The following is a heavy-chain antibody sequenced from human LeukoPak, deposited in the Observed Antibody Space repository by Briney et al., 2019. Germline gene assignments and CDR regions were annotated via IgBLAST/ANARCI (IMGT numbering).Heavy chain of an antibody. CDR3: ARGATYYDFWSGLKVSDF. Sequence: GGSLRLSCAASGFTFSSYAMSWVRQAPGKGLEWVSAISCSGGSTYYADSVKGRFTISRDNSKNTLYLQMNSLRAEDTALYYCARGATYYDFWSGLKVSDFWGQGTLVTVSS. CDR1: GFTFSSYA. D-gene: IGHD3-3*01. V-gene: IGHV3-23*01. J-gene: IGHJ4*02. CDR2: ISCSGGST.